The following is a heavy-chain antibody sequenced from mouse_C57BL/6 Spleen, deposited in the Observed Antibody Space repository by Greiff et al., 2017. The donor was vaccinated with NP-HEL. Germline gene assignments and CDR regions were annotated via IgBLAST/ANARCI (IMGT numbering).Heavy chain of an antibody. Sequence: EVMLVESGPGLAKPSQTLSLTCSVTGYSITSDYWNWIRKFPGNKLEYMGYISYSGSTYYNPSLKSRISITRDTSKNQYYLQLNSVTTEDTATYYCARLCYYYGSSYGYFDVWGTGTTVTVSS. CDR1: GYSITSDY. CDR2: ISYSGST. D-gene: IGHD1-1*01. CDR3: ARLCYYYGSSYGYFDV. V-gene: IGHV3-8*01. J-gene: IGHJ1*03.